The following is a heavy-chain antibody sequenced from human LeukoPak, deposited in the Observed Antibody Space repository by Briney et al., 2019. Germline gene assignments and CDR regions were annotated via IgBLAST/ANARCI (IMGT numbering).Heavy chain of an antibody. CDR2: IYHSGST. J-gene: IGHJ4*02. V-gene: IGHV4-30-2*02. D-gene: IGHD1-1*01. CDR3: ARYPNIYGSSSYFDF. CDR1: GGSISSGGYS. Sequence: PSETLSLTCAVSGGSISSGGYSWSWIRQPPGKGLEWIGYIYHSGSTYYNPSLKSRVTISVETSKNQFSLKLSSVTAADTAMYYCARYPNIYGSSSYFDFWGQGTLVTVSS.